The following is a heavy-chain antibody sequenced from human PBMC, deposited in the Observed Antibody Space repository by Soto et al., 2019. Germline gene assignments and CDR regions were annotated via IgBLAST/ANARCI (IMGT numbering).Heavy chain of an antibody. CDR2: ISGSGGST. D-gene: IGHD6-13*01. CDR3: AKVWGIAAAADAFDI. J-gene: IGHJ3*02. CDR1: GFSFSSYS. V-gene: IGHV3-23*01. Sequence: GGTMRLSCAASGFSFSSYSMSWVRQAPGKGLEWVSAISGSGGSTYYAVSVKGRFTISRDNSKTTLYLQMNSLRAEHTAVYYCAKVWGIAAAADAFDIWGQGTMVTVSS.